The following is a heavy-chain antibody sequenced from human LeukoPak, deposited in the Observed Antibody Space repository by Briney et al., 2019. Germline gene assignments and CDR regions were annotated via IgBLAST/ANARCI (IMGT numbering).Heavy chain of an antibody. CDR2: IWYDGSNK. J-gene: IGHJ3*02. D-gene: IGHD6-19*01. V-gene: IGHV3-33*01. CDR3: ARTPVAGYHDAFDI. Sequence: GGSLRLSCAASGFTFSSYGMHWVRQAPGKGLEWVGVIWYDGSNKYYADSVKGRFTISRDNSKNTLYLQMNSLRAEDTAVYYCARTPVAGYHDAFDIWGQGTMVTVSS. CDR1: GFTFSSYG.